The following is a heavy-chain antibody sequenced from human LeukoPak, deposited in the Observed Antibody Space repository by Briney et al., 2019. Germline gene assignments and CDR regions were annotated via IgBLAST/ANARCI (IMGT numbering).Heavy chain of an antibody. J-gene: IGHJ5*02. CDR1: GGSFSGYY. V-gene: IGHV4-34*12. CDR2: IIRSGST. Sequence: SETLSLTCVVYGGSFSGYYWSWIRQPPGKGLEWIGEIIRSGSTNYSPSLKSRVTISGDTSKNQFSLKLISVTAADTAVYYCARAGYYGSGSYYWFDPWGQGTLVTVSS. CDR3: ARAGYYGSGSYYWFDP. D-gene: IGHD3-10*01.